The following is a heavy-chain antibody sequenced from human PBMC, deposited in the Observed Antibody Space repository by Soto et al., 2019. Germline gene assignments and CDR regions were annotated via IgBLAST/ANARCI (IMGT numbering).Heavy chain of an antibody. Sequence: GGSLRLSCAASGFTFSSYGMHWVRQAPGKGLEWVAVISYDGSNKYYADSVKGRFTISRDNSKNTLYLQMNSLRAEDTAVYYCAKDGGVIVVVYWFDPWGQGTLVTVSS. CDR3: AKDGGVIVVVYWFDP. D-gene: IGHD3-22*01. CDR2: ISYDGSNK. V-gene: IGHV3-30*18. J-gene: IGHJ5*02. CDR1: GFTFSSYG.